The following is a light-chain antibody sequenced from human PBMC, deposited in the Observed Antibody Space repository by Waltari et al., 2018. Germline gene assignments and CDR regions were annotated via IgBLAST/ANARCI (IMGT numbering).Light chain of an antibody. CDR1: QSVLVNSNNLNL. J-gene: IGKJ1*01. Sequence: DIVMTQSPDSLAVSLGERATINCRSSQSVLVNSNNLNLLSGYQQRPGQPPKLIIYWASTRASGVPDLFTGSGAGTHFTRTSTNLQAEDVAMYLCYQFHSLPQTFGQGTKVEVK. CDR2: WAS. CDR3: YQFHSLPQT. V-gene: IGKV4-1*01.